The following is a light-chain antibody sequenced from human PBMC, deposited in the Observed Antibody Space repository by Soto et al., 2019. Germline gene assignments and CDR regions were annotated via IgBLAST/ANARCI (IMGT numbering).Light chain of an antibody. CDR1: SSDIGNDY. V-gene: IGLV1-51*01. CDR2: DNY. CDR3: GTWDSSLSAGVL. Sequence: QSVLTQPPSVSAAPGQKVTISCSGSSSDIGNDYVSWYQQFPGTAPKLLIYDNYKRPSGIPDRFSGSKSGTSATLGITGLQTGDEADYYCGTWDSSLSAGVLFGGGTKVTVL. J-gene: IGLJ2*01.